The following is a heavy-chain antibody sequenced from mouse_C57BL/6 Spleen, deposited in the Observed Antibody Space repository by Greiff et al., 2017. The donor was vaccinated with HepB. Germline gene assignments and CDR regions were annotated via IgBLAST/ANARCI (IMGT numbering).Heavy chain of an antibody. CDR2: IHPNSGST. CDR3: ARGPGYYPDY. CDR1: GYTFTSYW. V-gene: IGHV1-64*01. Sequence: VQLQQSGAELVKPGASVKLSCKASGYTFTSYWMHWVKQRPGQGLEWIGMIHPNSGSTNYNVKFKSKATLTVDKSSSTAYMQLSSLTSEDSAVYYCARGPGYYPDYWGQGTTLTVSS. J-gene: IGHJ2*01.